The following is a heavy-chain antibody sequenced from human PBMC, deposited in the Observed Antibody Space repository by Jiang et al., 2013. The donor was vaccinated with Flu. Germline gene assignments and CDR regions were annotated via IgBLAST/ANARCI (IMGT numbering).Heavy chain of an antibody. V-gene: IGHV6-1*01. Sequence: SQTLSLTCAISGDSVSSNSVAWNWIRQSPSRGLEWLGRTYYRSKWYNDYAVSVQSRLTINSDTSKNQFSLQLNSVTPEDTAVYYCARGRHGDYVFLFEYWGQGTLVTV. J-gene: IGHJ4*02. D-gene: IGHD4-17*01. CDR1: GDSVSSNSVA. CDR3: ARGRHGDYVFLFEY. CDR2: TYYRSKWYN.